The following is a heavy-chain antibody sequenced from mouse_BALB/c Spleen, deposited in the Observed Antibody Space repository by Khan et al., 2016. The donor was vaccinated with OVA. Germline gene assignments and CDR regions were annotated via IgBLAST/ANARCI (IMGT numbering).Heavy chain of an antibody. CDR2: MIYTGYT. Sequence: EVKLEESGPSLVKPSQTLSLTCSVSGDSITSGYWSWIRKFPGNKLEYMGYMIYTGYTDYNPSLNSRLAITRHTSKNQYYLQLNSVTTEDTATYYCARSTYRYAFAYWGQGTLVTVSA. V-gene: IGHV3-8*02. J-gene: IGHJ3*01. CDR3: ARSTYRYAFAY. CDR1: GDSITSGY. D-gene: IGHD2-14*01.